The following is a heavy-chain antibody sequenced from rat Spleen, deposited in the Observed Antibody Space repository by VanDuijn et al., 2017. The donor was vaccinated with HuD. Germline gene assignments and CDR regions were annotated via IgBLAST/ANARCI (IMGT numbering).Heavy chain of an antibody. V-gene: IGHV5-19*01. Sequence: EVQLVESGGGLVQPGRSLKLSCAASGFTFSNYGMHWIRQAPTKGLEWVASISPSGGSTYYRDSVKGRFTISRDNAKSTLYLQMDSLRSEDTATYYCATGGTTHYYVMDAWGQGASVTVSS. CDR2: ISPSGGST. D-gene: IGHD1-10*01. J-gene: IGHJ4*01. CDR1: GFTFSNYG. CDR3: ATGGTTHYYVMDA.